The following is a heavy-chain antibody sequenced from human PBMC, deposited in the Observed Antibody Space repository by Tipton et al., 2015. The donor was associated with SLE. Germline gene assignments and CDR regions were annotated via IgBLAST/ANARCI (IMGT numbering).Heavy chain of an antibody. J-gene: IGHJ4*02. Sequence: GLVKPSETLSLTCTVSGGSIGTYFWSWIRQPPGKGLEWVGNTHYMGSTNFNPSLKSRVSISVDTSKSQFSLTLSSVTAADSAVYYCARGVFWTGYYLDYSGQGILVTVSS. CDR2: THYMGST. CDR1: GGSIGTYF. D-gene: IGHD3/OR15-3a*01. CDR3: ARGVFWTGYYLDY. V-gene: IGHV4-59*01.